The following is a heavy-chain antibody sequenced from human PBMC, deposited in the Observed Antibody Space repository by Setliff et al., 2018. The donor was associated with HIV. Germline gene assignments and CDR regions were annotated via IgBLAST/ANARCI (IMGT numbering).Heavy chain of an antibody. CDR1: GFTFSSFA. CDR2: VSGSGTAT. D-gene: IGHD3-22*01. CDR3: AKGLDYLDSSGYSYFRL. V-gene: IGHV3-23*01. Sequence: GGSLRLSCGASGFTFSSFAMNWVRHAPGKGLEWVSAVSGSGTATEYADSVKGRFTISRDNSKNALYLEMNNLRAEDTVIYYCAKGLDYLDSSGYSYFRLWGQGTQVTVSS. J-gene: IGHJ4*02.